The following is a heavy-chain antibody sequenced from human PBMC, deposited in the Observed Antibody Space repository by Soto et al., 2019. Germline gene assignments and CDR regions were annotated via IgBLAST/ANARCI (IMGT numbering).Heavy chain of an antibody. V-gene: IGHV1-3*01. CDR3: ARDRGYDFWRRLTYYFDH. D-gene: IGHD3-3*01. Sequence: ASVKVSCKASGYTFTSYAMHWGRQAPGQRLEWMGWINAGNGNTKYSQKFQGRVTITRDTSASTAYMELSSLRSEDTAVYYCARDRGYDFWRRLTYYFDHWGQGTLVTVSS. CDR1: GYTFTSYA. J-gene: IGHJ4*02. CDR2: INAGNGNT.